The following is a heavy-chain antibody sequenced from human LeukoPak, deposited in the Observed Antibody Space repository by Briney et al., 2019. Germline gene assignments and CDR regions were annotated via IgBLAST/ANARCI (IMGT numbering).Heavy chain of an antibody. J-gene: IGHJ6*02. CDR2: IWYDGSNK. CDR3: ARDFHYYYSGMDV. CDR1: GFSFSSYD. V-gene: IGHV3-33*08. Sequence: GGSLRLSCSASGFSFSSYDMHWVRQAPGKGLEWVAVIWYDGSNKYYADSVKGRFTISRDNSKNTLYLQMDSLRVEDTAVYYCARDFHYYYSGMDVWGQGTTVTVSS.